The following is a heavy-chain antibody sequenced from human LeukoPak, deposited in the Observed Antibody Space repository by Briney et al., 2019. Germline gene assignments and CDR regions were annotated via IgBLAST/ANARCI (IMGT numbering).Heavy chain of an antibody. CDR2: ISYDGSNK. CDR1: GFTFSNYA. CDR3: ARESVNPRDVFDI. V-gene: IGHV3-30*04. J-gene: IGHJ3*02. D-gene: IGHD1-14*01. Sequence: GGSLRLSCAASGFTFSNYAMHWVRQAPGKGLEWVAVISYDGSNKYYADSVKGRFTISRDNSKNTLYLQMNSLRAEDTAVYYCARESVNPRDVFDIWGQGTMVTVSS.